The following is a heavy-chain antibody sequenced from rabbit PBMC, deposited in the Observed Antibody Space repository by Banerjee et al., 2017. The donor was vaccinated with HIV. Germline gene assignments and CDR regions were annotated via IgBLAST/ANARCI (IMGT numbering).Heavy chain of an antibody. V-gene: IGHV1S45*01. Sequence: QQQLEESGGDLVKPGASLTLTCTASGFSFSSSCWICWVRQAPGKGPELIACIHAGNSGSTYYASWAKGRFTISETSSTTVDLKMTSLTAADTATYFCTREGGLWGPGTLVTVS. CDR3: TREGGL. CDR2: IHAGNSGST. CDR1: GFSFSSSCW. J-gene: IGHJ4*01.